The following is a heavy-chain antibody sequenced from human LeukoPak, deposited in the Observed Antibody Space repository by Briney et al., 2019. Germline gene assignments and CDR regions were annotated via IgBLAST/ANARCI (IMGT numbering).Heavy chain of an antibody. CDR3: ARPLYYGSGSYFDY. V-gene: IGHV1-8*01. J-gene: IGHJ4*02. Sequence: GASVMVSCKASGYTFTSYDINWVRQAPGQGLEWMGWMNPNSGNTGYALKFQGRVTMTTDTSTSTAYMELRSLRSDDTAVYFCARPLYYGSGSYFDYWGQGTLVTVSS. CDR2: MNPNSGNT. D-gene: IGHD3-10*01. CDR1: GYTFTSYD.